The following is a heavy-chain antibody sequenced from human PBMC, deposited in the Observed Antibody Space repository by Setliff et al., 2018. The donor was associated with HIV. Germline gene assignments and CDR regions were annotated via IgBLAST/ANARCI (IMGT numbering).Heavy chain of an antibody. V-gene: IGHV4-39*01. J-gene: IGHJ6*03. CDR2: IYYSGST. Sequence: SETLSLTCAVSGASISSTSYYWGWVRQPPGKGLEWIGSIYYSGSTYYNPSLKSRLTISVDTSRNQFSLKLSSLTAADTAVYYCARHGAFYYYYYMDVWGKGTTVTVSS. CDR1: GASISSTSYY. CDR3: ARHGAFYYYYYMDV.